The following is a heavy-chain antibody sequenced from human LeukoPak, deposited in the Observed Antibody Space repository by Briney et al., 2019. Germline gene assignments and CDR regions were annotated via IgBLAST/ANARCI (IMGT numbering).Heavy chain of an antibody. Sequence: GGSLRLSCAASGFTFSDYYMSWIRQAPGKGLEWVSYISSSGSTIYYADSVKGRFTISRDNAKNSLYLQMNSLRAEDTAVYYCATAAHYYDSSGDFDYWDQGTLVTVSS. V-gene: IGHV3-11*01. J-gene: IGHJ4*02. CDR3: ATAAHYYDSSGDFDY. CDR2: ISSSGSTI. D-gene: IGHD3-22*01. CDR1: GFTFSDYY.